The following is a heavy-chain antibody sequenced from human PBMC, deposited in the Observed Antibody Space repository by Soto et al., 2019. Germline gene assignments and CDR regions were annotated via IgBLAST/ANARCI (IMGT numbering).Heavy chain of an antibody. Sequence: GASVKVSCKASGYTFTGYYMHRVRQAPGQGLEWMGWINPDSGGTNYAQKFQGRVTMTRDTSISTAYMELSRLRSDDTAVYYCARVNVVVVAATREYYFDYWGQGTLVTVSS. D-gene: IGHD2-15*01. CDR2: INPDSGGT. V-gene: IGHV1-2*02. CDR1: GYTFTGYY. J-gene: IGHJ4*02. CDR3: ARVNVVVVAATREYYFDY.